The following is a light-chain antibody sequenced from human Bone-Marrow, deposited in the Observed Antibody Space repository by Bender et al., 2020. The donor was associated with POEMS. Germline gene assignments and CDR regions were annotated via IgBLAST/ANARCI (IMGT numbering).Light chain of an antibody. CDR1: SSDVGGYNY. Sequence: QSALTQPPFASGSPGQSVTISCTGTSSDVGGYNYVAWYQHHPGKAPKLIIYEVTKRPSGVPDRFSGSKSGNTASLAITGLQAEDEGDYYCQSYDNSLGGWVFGGGTKLTVL. CDR3: QSYDNSLGGWV. J-gene: IGLJ3*02. CDR2: EVT. V-gene: IGLV2-8*01.